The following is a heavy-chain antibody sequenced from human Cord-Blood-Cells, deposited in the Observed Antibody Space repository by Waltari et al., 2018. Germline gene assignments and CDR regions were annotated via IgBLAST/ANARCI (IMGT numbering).Heavy chain of an antibody. CDR3: ARLVGSGSYYYYYYYMDV. D-gene: IGHD1-26*01. Sequence: QLQLQESGPGLVKPSETLSLTCTVSGGSISSSSYYWGWIRQPPGKGLEWIGSIYYSGRTYYNPSLKSRVTISVDTSKNQFSLKLSSVTAADTAVYYCARLVGSGSYYYYYYYMDVWGKGTTVTVSS. CDR1: GGSISSSSYY. CDR2: IYYSGRT. V-gene: IGHV4-39*07. J-gene: IGHJ6*03.